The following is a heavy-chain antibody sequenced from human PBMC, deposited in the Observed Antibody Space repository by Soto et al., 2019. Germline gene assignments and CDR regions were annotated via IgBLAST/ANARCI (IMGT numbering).Heavy chain of an antibody. Sequence: SETLSLTCAVYGGSFSGYYWSWIRQPPGKGLEWIGEINHSGSTNYNPSLKSRVTISVDTSQNQFSLKLSSVTAADTAVYYCARGRQRITIFGAVIPLGMDVWGQRTTVTVSS. CDR1: GGSFSGYY. CDR3: ARGRQRITIFGAVIPLGMDV. V-gene: IGHV4-34*01. D-gene: IGHD3-3*01. J-gene: IGHJ6*02. CDR2: INHSGST.